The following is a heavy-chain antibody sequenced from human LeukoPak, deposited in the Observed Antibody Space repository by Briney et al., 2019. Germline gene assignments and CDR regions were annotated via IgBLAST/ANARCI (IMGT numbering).Heavy chain of an antibody. D-gene: IGHD5-18*01. CDR1: GYTFTSYA. CDR3: AKNTDMGDFDY. Sequence: GASVKVSCKASGYTFTSYAMNWVRQAPGQGLDWMGWINTNSGNPTYAQGFTGRFVFSLDTSVSTAYLQISSLKAEDTAVYYCAKNTDMGDFDYWGQGTLVTVSS. J-gene: IGHJ4*02. V-gene: IGHV7-4-1*02. CDR2: INTNSGNP.